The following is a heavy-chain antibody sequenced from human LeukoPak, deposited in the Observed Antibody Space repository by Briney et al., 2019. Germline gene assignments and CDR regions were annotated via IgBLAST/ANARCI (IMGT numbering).Heavy chain of an antibody. CDR2: IYTSGST. V-gene: IGHV4-4*07. Sequence: SETLSLTCTVSGGSISSYYWSWIRQPAGKGLEWIGLIYTSGSTNYNPSLKSRVTMSVDTSTNQFSMNLSSVSAADTAVYYCASEEYQLLDYWGQGTLVTVSS. CDR3: ASEEYQLLDY. CDR1: GGSISSYY. D-gene: IGHD2-2*01. J-gene: IGHJ4*02.